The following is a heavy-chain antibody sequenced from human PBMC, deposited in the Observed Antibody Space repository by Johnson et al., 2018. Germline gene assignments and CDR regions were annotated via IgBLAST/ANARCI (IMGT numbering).Heavy chain of an antibody. Sequence: QVQLVESGGGVVQPGRSLRLSCAASGFTFSSYGMHWVRQAPGKGLEWVAVISYDGSNKYYADSVKGRFTISRDNSKNTLYLQMNSLRDEDTAVYYCANMRWLQPDAAAFDIWGQGTMVTVSS. CDR2: ISYDGSNK. D-gene: IGHD5-24*01. CDR3: ANMRWLQPDAAAFDI. CDR1: GFTFSSYG. J-gene: IGHJ3*02. V-gene: IGHV3-30*18.